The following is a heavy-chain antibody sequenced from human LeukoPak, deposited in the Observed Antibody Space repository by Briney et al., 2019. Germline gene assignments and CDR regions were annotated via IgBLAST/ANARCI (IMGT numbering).Heavy chain of an antibody. J-gene: IGHJ4*02. CDR2: IWYDGSNK. CDR3: ARTYSSGWPWDY. D-gene: IGHD6-19*01. V-gene: IGHV3-33*01. CDR1: GFTFSSYG. Sequence: GGSLRLSCAASGFTFSSYGMHWVRQAPGKGLEWVAVIWYDGSNKYYADSVKGRFTISRDNSKNTLYLQMNSLRAEDTAVYYCARTYSSGWPWDYWGQGTLVTVSS.